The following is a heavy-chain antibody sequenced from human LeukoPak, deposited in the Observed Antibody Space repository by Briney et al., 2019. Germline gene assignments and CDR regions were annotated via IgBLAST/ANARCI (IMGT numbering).Heavy chain of an antibody. V-gene: IGHV3-23*01. D-gene: IGHD3-10*01. J-gene: IGHJ6*02. CDR3: ARDLHYYGAMDV. Sequence: PGGSLRLSCEASGFTFSAYAMTWLRQAQGNGLEWVSSTGSDNKPHYSESVKGRFAISRDNSKSMLFLQLNSLRAEDTALYYCARDLHYYGAMDVWGQGTTVTVSS. CDR1: GFTFSAYA. CDR2: TGSDNKP.